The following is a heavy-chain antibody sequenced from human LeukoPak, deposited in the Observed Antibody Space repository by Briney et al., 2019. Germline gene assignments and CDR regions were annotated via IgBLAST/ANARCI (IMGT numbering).Heavy chain of an antibody. J-gene: IGHJ4*02. CDR3: AIQWLPRPVAH. CDR2: ISLDRVTT. D-gene: IGHD5-24*01. Sequence: PGRSLTLSCVASGFTFSRYTMHWVRQTPGKGLEWVAVISLDRVTTFYADSVKGRFTISRDNAKNSLYLQMNSLRAEDTAVYYCAIQWLPRPVAHWGQGTLVTVSS. V-gene: IGHV3-30-3*01. CDR1: GFTFSRYT.